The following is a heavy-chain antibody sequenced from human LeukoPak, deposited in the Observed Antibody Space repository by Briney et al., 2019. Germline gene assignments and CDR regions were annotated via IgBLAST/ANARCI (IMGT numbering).Heavy chain of an antibody. CDR1: GFTFSSCW. CDR3: ARDRKDGYNPLDY. D-gene: IGHD5-24*01. CDR2: IKEDGSKK. J-gene: IGHJ4*02. Sequence: GGSLRLSCAASGFTFSSCWMTWVRQAPGKGLEWVANIKEDGSKKNYVDSVKGRFTISRDNAKNSLYLQMNSLRDEDTAVYYCARDRKDGYNPLDYWGQGTLVTVSS. V-gene: IGHV3-7*01.